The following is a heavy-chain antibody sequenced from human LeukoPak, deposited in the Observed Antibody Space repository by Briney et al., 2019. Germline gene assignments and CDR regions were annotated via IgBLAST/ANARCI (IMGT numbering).Heavy chain of an antibody. D-gene: IGHD3-3*01. V-gene: IGHV4-59*01. CDR3: ARNDFWSGYDAFDI. CDR2: IYYSGST. CDR1: GGSISSYY. Sequence: PSETLSLTCTVSGGSISSYYWSWIRQPPGKGLEWIGYIYYSGSTNYNPSLKSRVTISVDTSKNRFSLKLSSVTGADTAVYYCARNDFWSGYDAFDIWGQGTMVTVSS. J-gene: IGHJ3*02.